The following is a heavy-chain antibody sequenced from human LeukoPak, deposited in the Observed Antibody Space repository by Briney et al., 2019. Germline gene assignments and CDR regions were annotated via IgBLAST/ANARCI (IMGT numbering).Heavy chain of an antibody. CDR1: GFTFSNYA. V-gene: IGHV3-23*01. D-gene: IGHD1-26*01. CDR3: ARTRPEWGSSDY. Sequence: GGSLRLSCAASGFTFSNYAMPWVRQAPGKGLEWVSTISGSGDSTYYSDSVKGRFTISRDNSKNTLYLQMNSLRAEDTAVYYCARTRPEWGSSDYWGQGTLVTVSS. CDR2: ISGSGDST. J-gene: IGHJ4*02.